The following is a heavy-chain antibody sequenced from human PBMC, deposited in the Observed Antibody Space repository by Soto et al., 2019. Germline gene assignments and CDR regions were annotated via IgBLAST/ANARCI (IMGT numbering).Heavy chain of an antibody. V-gene: IGHV1-69*06. CDR3: GWGNIVATIGPGYYYGMDV. CDR2: IIPIFGTA. J-gene: IGHJ6*02. D-gene: IGHD5-12*01. CDR1: GGTFSSYA. Sequence: VKVSCKASGGTFSSYAISWVRQAPGQGLEWMGGIIPIFGTANYAQKFQGRVTITADKSTSTAYMELSSLRSEDTAVYYCGWGNIVATIGPGYYYGMDVWGQGTTVTVSS.